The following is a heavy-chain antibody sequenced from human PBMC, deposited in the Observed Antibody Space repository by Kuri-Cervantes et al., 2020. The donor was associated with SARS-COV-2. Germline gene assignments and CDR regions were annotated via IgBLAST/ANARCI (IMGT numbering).Heavy chain of an antibody. D-gene: IGHD1-1*01. CDR3: ARINFNVRTTDY. Sequence: SGPTLVKPTQTPTLTCTFSGSSLSSGGMSVSWVRQPPGRALEWLARIDGDGDTYYRPSLRARLSISKDTSKNQVVLIMTNLDAVDTGTYYCARINFNVRTTDYWGLGTVVTVSS. J-gene: IGHJ4*02. CDR2: IDGDGDT. V-gene: IGHV2-70*11. CDR1: GSSLSSGGMS.